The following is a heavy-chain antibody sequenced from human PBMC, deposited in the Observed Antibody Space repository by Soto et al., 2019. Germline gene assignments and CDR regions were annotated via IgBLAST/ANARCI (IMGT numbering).Heavy chain of an antibody. CDR1: GGSISSGGYS. V-gene: IGHV4-30-2*05. D-gene: IGHD5-12*01. CDR2: IYYSGST. Sequence: PSETLSLTCAVSGGSISSGGYSWSWIRQPPGKGLEWIGYIYYSGSTYYNPSLKSRVTISVDTSKNQFSLKLSSVTAADTAVYYCARVVRDGYPGHFDYWGQGTLVTVSS. CDR3: ARVVRDGYPGHFDY. J-gene: IGHJ4*02.